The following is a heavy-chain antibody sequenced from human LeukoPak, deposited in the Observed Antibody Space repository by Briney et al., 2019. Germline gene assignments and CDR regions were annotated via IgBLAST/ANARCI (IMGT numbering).Heavy chain of an antibody. Sequence: GASVMVSCKVSGYTSPFYGITWVRQAPGQGLEWMGWISTETQSPNYAQKLQDRLTITTDIATSTAYMELTSLRHDDAAIYYCAWDTVVDDITWGQETLITVSS. CDR1: GYTSPFYG. CDR3: AWDTVVDDIT. J-gene: IGHJ4*02. CDR2: ISTETQSP. D-gene: IGHD2-21*01. V-gene: IGHV1-18*01.